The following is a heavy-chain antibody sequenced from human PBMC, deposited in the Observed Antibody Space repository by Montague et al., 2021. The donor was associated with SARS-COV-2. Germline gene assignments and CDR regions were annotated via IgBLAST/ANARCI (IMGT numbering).Heavy chain of an antibody. D-gene: IGHD6-19*01. CDR3: ARHGCSSGRHRCGFDP. Sequence: SETLSLTCTVSGGAMSSYYWSWIRQPPGKGLEWMGDIYYSGSTXXXPSXXXRVTISVDTSKTQFSLKLSSVTAADTAAYYCARHGCSSGRHRCGFDPWGQGTLVTVSS. CDR1: GGAMSSYY. J-gene: IGHJ5*02. V-gene: IGHV4-59*08. CDR2: IYYSGST.